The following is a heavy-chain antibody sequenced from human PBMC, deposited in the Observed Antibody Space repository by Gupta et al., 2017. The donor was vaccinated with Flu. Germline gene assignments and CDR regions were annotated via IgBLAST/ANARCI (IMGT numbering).Heavy chain of an antibody. CDR3: ARSWEPTGYFDY. CDR2: ISSSSSYI. J-gene: IGHJ4*02. V-gene: IGHV3-21*01. D-gene: IGHD1-26*01. Sequence: WVRQAPGKGLEWVSSISSSSSYIYYADSVKGRFTISRDNAKNSLYLQMNSPRVDDTAVYYCARSWEPTGYFDYWGQGTLVTVS.